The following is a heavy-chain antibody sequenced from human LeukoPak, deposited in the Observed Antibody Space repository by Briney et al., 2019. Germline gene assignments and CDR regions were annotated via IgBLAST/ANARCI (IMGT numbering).Heavy chain of an antibody. CDR3: ARGTIPNPSRSGGSGWFDP. V-gene: IGHV1-69*06. Sequence: SVKVSCKASGGTFSSYAISWVRQAPGQGLEWMGGIIPIFGTANYAQKFQGRVTITADKSTSTAYMELSSLRSEDTAVYYCARGTIPNPSRSGGSGWFDPWGQGTVVTVSS. CDR1: GGTFSSYA. D-gene: IGHD2-15*01. CDR2: IIPIFGTA. J-gene: IGHJ5*02.